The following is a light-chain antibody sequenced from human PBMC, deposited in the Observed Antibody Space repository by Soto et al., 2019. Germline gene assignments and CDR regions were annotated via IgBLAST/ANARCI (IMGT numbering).Light chain of an antibody. CDR1: NSDIGRYDH. CDR2: EVT. V-gene: IGLV2-14*01. CDR3: AAWDDSLNGPEWV. J-gene: IGLJ3*02. Sequence: QSVLTQPASVSGSPGQSITISCTGSNSDIGRYDHVSWYQHHPGRAPKLLISEVTKRPSGISDRFSGSKSGYTASLTISGLQAEDEADYYCAAWDDSLNGPEWVFGGGNKLTVL.